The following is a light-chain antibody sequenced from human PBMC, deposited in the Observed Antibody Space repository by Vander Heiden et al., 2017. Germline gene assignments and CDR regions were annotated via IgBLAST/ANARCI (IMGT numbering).Light chain of an antibody. J-gene: IGKJ1*01. V-gene: IGKV1-5*03. Sequence: DIQMTQSPSTLSASVGDRVTITCRASQSISSWLAWYQQKPGKAPKLLIYKASSLESGVKSRFSGSGSGTEFTLTISSLQPDDFATDYCQQGTFGQGTKVEIK. CDR1: QSISSW. CDR2: KAS. CDR3: QQGT.